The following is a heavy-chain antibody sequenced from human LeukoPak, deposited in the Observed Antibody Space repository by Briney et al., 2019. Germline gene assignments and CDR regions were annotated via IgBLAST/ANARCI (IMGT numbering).Heavy chain of an antibody. CDR1: GYTFTGHY. J-gene: IGHJ3*01. CDR2: INPNSGGT. CDR3: ARDNAEGFCSGGTCYGDAFDL. V-gene: IGHV1-2*02. Sequence: GASVKVSCKASGYTFTGHYLHWVRPAPGQRLEWMGWINPNSGGTNYAQKFQGRVTMTRDTPVTTSYMELSRLASDDTAVYYCARDNAEGFCSGGTCYGDAFDLWGQGTMITVSS. D-gene: IGHD2-15*01.